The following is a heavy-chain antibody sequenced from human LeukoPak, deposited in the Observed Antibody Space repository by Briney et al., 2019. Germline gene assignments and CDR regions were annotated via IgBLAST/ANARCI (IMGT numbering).Heavy chain of an antibody. CDR1: SGSISSYY. CDR2: IFYSGST. Sequence: SETLSLTCTVSSGSISSYYWSWIRQPPRKGLEWIGYIFYSGSTNYNPSLKSRVTISVDTSKNQFSLKLSSVTAADTAVYYCARHQLGYYYGMDVWGQGTTVTVSS. J-gene: IGHJ6*02. V-gene: IGHV4-59*08. CDR3: ARHQLGYYYGMDV. D-gene: IGHD3-16*01.